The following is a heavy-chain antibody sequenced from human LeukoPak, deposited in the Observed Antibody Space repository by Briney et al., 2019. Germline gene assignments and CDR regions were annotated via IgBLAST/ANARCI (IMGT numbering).Heavy chain of an antibody. CDR2: ISGRGSSS. D-gene: IGHD3-22*01. Sequence: TGGSLRLSCAASGFTFSSYAMSWVRQAPGKGLEWVSEISGRGSSSYYADSVKGRFTISRDNSKNPLYLQMNSLRAEDTAVYYCAKEGPALSAYYYDSSGDDAFDIWGQGTMVTVSS. CDR1: GFTFSSYA. J-gene: IGHJ3*02. CDR3: AKEGPALSAYYYDSSGDDAFDI. V-gene: IGHV3-23*01.